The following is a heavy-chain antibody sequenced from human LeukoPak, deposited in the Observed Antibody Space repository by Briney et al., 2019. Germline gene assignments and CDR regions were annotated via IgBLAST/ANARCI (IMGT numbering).Heavy chain of an antibody. J-gene: IGHJ3*02. CDR1: GGSISSYY. V-gene: IGHV4-59*12. D-gene: IGHD3-22*01. CDR2: IYYSGST. Sequence: SETLSLTCTVSGGSISSYYWSWIRQPPGKGLEWIGYIYYSGSTNYNPSLKSRVTISVDTSKNQFSLKLSSVTAADTAVYYCASGTNAYYYDSSGYYPDAFDIWGQGTMVTVSS. CDR3: ASGTNAYYYDSSGYYPDAFDI.